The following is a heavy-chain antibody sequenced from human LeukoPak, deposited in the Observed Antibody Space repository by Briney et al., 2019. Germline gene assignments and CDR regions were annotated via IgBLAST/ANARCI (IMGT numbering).Heavy chain of an antibody. Sequence: GGSLRLSCAASGFTFSSYWMSWVRQAPGKGLEWVANIKQDGSEKYYVDSVKGRFTISRDNAKDSLYLQMNSLRAEDTAVYYCARGTGDDAFDIWGQGTMVTVSS. CDR3: ARGTGDDAFDI. CDR1: GFTFSSYW. J-gene: IGHJ3*02. D-gene: IGHD7-27*01. CDR2: IKQDGSEK. V-gene: IGHV3-7*03.